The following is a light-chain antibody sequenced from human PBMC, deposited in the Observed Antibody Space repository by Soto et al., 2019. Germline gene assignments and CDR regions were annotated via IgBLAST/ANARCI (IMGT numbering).Light chain of an antibody. Sequence: DIQMTQSPSSLSASVGDRVTITCRASRGVSNYLSWYQQKPGKAPKLLIYVVSSLQSGVPSRFSGSGSGTDFTFTISSLQPEDIATYYCQQYDNLPPFTFGPGTKVDIK. J-gene: IGKJ3*01. CDR1: RGVSNY. V-gene: IGKV1-33*01. CDR2: VVS. CDR3: QQYDNLPPFT.